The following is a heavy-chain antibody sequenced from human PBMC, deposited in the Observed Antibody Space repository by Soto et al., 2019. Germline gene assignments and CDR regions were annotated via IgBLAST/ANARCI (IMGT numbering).Heavy chain of an antibody. CDR3: ARAFSLGYCTNGVCLPNDY. CDR2: INAGNGNT. J-gene: IGHJ4*02. CDR1: GYTFTSYA. V-gene: IGHV1-3*01. D-gene: IGHD2-8*01. Sequence: GASVKVSCKASGYTFTSYAMHWVRQAPGQRLEWMGWINAGNGNTKYSQKFQGRVTITRDTSASTAYMELSSLRSEDTAVYYCARAFSLGYCTNGVCLPNDYWGQGTLVTVSS.